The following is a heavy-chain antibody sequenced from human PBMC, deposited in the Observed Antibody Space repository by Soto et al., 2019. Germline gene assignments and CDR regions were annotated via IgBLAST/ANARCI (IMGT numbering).Heavy chain of an antibody. Sequence: QVQLVESGGGVVQPGRSLRLSCAASGFTFSSYGMHWVRQAPGKGLEWVAVIWYDGSNKYYADSVKGRLTISRDNSKNTLDLQMNRLRAEDPAVYYCARYYELRSLDYGGEETLVTVSS. J-gene: IGHJ4*02. CDR2: IWYDGSNK. V-gene: IGHV3-33*01. CDR3: ARYYELRSLDY. CDR1: GFTFSSYG. D-gene: IGHD3-3*01.